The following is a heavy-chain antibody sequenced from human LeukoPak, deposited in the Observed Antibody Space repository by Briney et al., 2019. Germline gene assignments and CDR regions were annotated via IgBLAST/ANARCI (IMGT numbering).Heavy chain of an antibody. CDR1: AYSFTTDW. CDR3: AGRKLRDTWSDP. V-gene: IGHV5-51*01. Sequence: GESLKISCKASAYSFTTDWIGWVRQMPGKGLEWMGVIYPGDSRTRYNPSFEGQISISADQSTSTAYLQWGSLKASDTAMYYCAGRKLRDTWSDPWGQGTLVTVSS. CDR2: IYPGDSRT. J-gene: IGHJ5*02.